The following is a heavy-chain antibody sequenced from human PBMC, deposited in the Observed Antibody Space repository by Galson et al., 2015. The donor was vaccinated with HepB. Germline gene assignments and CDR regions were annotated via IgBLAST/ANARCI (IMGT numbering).Heavy chain of an antibody. J-gene: IGHJ3*02. CDR2: ISYDGSNK. Sequence: SLRLSCAASGFTFSSYAMHWVRQAPGKGLEWVAVISYDGSNKYYADSVKGRFTISRDNSKNTLYLQMNSLRAEDTAVYYCARVRYCSSTSCSKMWAAFDIWGQGTMVTVSS. CDR1: GFTFSSYA. V-gene: IGHV3-30-3*01. D-gene: IGHD2-2*01. CDR3: ARVRYCSSTSCSKMWAAFDI.